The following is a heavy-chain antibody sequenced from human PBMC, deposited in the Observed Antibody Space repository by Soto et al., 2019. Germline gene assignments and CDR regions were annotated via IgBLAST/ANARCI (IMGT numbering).Heavy chain of an antibody. D-gene: IGHD6-13*01. CDR2: ISGSGSTI. J-gene: IGHJ5*02. CDR3: TRGKIAAGVGDP. V-gene: IGHV3-23*01. Sequence: EVQLLESGGGLVQPGGSLRLSCAASGFTFSSYAVSWVRQAPGKGPEWISSISGSGSTIYYADSVKGRFTISRDNSKNTLYLQMSSLRAEDTAVYYCTRGKIAAGVGDPWGQGTLVTVSS. CDR1: GFTFSSYA.